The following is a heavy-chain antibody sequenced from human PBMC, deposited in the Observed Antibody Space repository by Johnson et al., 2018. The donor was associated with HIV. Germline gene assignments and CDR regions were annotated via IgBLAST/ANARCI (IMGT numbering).Heavy chain of an antibody. Sequence: QVQLVESGGGVVQPGRSLRLSCAASGFTFSSYGMHWVRQAPGKGLEWVSGISWNSGSIGYADSVKGRFTISRDNSKNTLYLQMNSLRAEDTAVYYCAKDRGLSAFDIWGQGTMVTVSS. J-gene: IGHJ3*02. V-gene: IGHV3-NL1*01. CDR2: ISWNSGSI. CDR3: AKDRGLSAFDI. D-gene: IGHD3-10*01. CDR1: GFTFSSYG.